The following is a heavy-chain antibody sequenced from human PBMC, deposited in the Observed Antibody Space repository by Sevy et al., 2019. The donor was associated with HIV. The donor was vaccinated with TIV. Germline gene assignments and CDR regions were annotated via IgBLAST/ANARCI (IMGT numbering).Heavy chain of an antibody. CDR1: GFTFSSYS. CDR2: ISSSSSYI. D-gene: IGHD3-10*01. J-gene: IGHJ4*02. Sequence: GGSLRLSCAASGFTFSSYSMNWVSQATGKGLEWVSSISSSSSYIYYADSVKGRFTISRDNAKNSLYLQMNSLRAEDTAVYYCARGLLWFGELINYFDYWGQGTLVTVSS. CDR3: ARGLLWFGELINYFDY. V-gene: IGHV3-21*01.